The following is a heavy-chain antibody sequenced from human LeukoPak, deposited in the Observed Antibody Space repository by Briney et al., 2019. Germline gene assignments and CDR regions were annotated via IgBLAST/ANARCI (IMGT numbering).Heavy chain of an antibody. CDR2: ISWNSGSI. CDR3: AKDPFKESAEGYFDY. V-gene: IGHV3-9*01. J-gene: IGHJ4*02. Sequence: GRSLRLSCAASGFTFDDYAMHWVRQAPGKGLEGVSGISWNSGSIGYADSVKGRFTISRDNAKNSLYLQMNSLRAEDTALYYCAKDPFKESAEGYFDYWGQGTLVTVSS. D-gene: IGHD2/OR15-2a*01. CDR1: GFTFDDYA.